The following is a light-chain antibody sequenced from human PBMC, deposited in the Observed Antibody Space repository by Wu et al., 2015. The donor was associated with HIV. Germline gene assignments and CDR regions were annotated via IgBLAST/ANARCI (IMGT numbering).Light chain of an antibody. CDR2: DAS. Sequence: EIVLTQSPATLSVSPGERVTLSCRASQSVNIYLGWYQHKPGQAPRLLIFDASIRATGIPARFSGSGSGTEFTLTINTMQSEDFAVYYCQQYNKWPLTFGGGTKGGDQT. CDR3: QQYNKWPLT. J-gene: IGKJ4*01. V-gene: IGKV3-15*01. CDR1: QSVNIY.